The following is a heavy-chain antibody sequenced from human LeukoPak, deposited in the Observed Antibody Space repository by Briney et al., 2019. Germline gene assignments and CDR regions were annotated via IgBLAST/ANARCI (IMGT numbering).Heavy chain of an antibody. D-gene: IGHD4-17*01. V-gene: IGHV1-69*13. CDR2: IIPIFGTA. Sequence: GASVEVSCKASGGTFSSYAISWVRQAPGQGLEWMGGIIPIFGTANYAQKFQGRVTITADESTSTAYMELSSLRSEDTAVYYCASRLPEGDYGLDYWGQGTLVTVSS. CDR1: GGTFSSYA. CDR3: ASRLPEGDYGLDY. J-gene: IGHJ4*02.